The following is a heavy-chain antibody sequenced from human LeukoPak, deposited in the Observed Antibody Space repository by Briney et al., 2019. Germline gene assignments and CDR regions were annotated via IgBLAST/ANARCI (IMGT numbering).Heavy chain of an antibody. V-gene: IGHV4-31*03. CDR2: IYYSGST. J-gene: IGHJ4*02. D-gene: IGHD3-10*01. Sequence: SQTLSLTCTVSGGSISSGGYYWSWIRQHPGKGLEWIGYIYYSGSTYYNPSLKSRVTISVDTSKNQFSLKLSSVTAADTAVYYCARESVYGSGSYYRYYFDYWGQGTLVTVSS. CDR3: ARESVYGSGSYYRYYFDY. CDR1: GGSISSGGYY.